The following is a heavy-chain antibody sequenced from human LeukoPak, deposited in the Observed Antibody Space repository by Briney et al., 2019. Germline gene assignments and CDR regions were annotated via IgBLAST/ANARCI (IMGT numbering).Heavy chain of an antibody. V-gene: IGHV3-7*01. J-gene: IGHJ5*01. CDR2: IKQDGSEK. CDR3: ARDQLGDNWFDS. CDR1: GFTFSNYW. Sequence: GGSLRLSCAASGFTFSNYWMSWVRQAPGRGLEWVAKIKQDGSEKYYVDSVKGRFTISRDNAKNSLYLQTNSRRAEVTAVYYCARDQLGDNWFDSWGQGTLVIVSS. D-gene: IGHD6-6*01.